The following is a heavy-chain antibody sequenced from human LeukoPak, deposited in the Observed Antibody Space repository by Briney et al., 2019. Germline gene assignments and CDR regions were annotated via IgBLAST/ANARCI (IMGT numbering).Heavy chain of an antibody. Sequence: ASVKVSCKASGYTFTGYYMPWVRQAPGQGLEWMGWINPNSGGTNYAQKFQGRVTMTRDTSISTAYMELSRLRSDDTAVYYCARVPFRLEWLLLGYWGQGTLVTVPS. D-gene: IGHD3-3*01. CDR3: ARVPFRLEWLLLGY. J-gene: IGHJ4*02. CDR1: GYTFTGYY. V-gene: IGHV1-2*02. CDR2: INPNSGGT.